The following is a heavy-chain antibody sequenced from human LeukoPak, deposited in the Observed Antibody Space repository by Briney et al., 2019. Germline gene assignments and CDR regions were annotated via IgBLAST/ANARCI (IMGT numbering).Heavy chain of an antibody. V-gene: IGHV3-7*01. CDR1: GFTFSSYW. CDR2: IKQDGSEK. CDR3: ARVLLWFGDPKQQDY. J-gene: IGHJ4*02. Sequence: GGSLRLSCAASGFTFSSYWMSWVRQAPGKGLEWVANIKQDGSEKYYVDSVKGRFTISRDNAKNSLYLQMNSLRAEDTAVYYCARVLLWFGDPKQQDYWGQGTLVTVSS. D-gene: IGHD3-10*01.